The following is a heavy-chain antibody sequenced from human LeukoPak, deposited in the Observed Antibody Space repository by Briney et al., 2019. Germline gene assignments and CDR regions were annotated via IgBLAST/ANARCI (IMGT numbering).Heavy chain of an antibody. Sequence: GASVKVSCKASGGTFSSHAISWVRQAPGQGLEWMGGIIPIFGTANYAQKFQGRVTITTDESTSTAYMELSSLRSEDTAVYYCSIGAAGPRIWRRYFDLWGRGTLVTVSS. V-gene: IGHV1-69*05. CDR3: SIGAAGPRIWRRYFDL. CDR2: IIPIFGTA. CDR1: GGTFSSHA. J-gene: IGHJ2*01. D-gene: IGHD6-13*01.